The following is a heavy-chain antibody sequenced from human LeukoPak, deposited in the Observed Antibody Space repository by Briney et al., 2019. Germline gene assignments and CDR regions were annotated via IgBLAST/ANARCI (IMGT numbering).Heavy chain of an antibody. D-gene: IGHD2-15*01. CDR1: SGSISTSNYY. J-gene: IGHJ3*02. CDR2: IFYSGST. V-gene: IGHV4-39*01. CDR3: ARLPRYCSGGSCDAFDI. Sequence: SETLSLTCTVSSGSISTSNYYWGWVRQPPGKALEWIGNIFYSGSTYYSPSLKSRVTISLNTSRNQFSLKLSSVTAADTAVYYCARLPRYCSGGSCDAFDIWGQGTMVTVSS.